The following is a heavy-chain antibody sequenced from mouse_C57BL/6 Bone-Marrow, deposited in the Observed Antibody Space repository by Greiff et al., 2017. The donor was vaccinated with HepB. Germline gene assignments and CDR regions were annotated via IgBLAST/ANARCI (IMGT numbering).Heavy chain of an antibody. CDR1: GFTFSSYA. V-gene: IGHV5-4*01. CDR3: ARPIPAWFAY. CDR2: ISDSGSYT. Sequence: EVQLVESGGGLVKPGGSLKLSCAASGFTFSSYAMSWVRQTPEKRLEWVATISDSGSYTYYPDNVKGRFTISRDNAKNNLYLQMSHLKSEDTAMYYCARPIPAWFAYWGQGTLVTVSA. J-gene: IGHJ3*01. D-gene: IGHD2-12*01.